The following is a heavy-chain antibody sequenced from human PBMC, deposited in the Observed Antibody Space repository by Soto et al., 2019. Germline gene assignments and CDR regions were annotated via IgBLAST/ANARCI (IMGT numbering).Heavy chain of an antibody. D-gene: IGHD5-12*01. CDR1: GYTFTSYY. Sequence: GASVKVSCKASGYTFTSYYMHWVRQAPGQGLEWMGIFNPSGGGTKYAQKFQGRVTVTRDTSTSTVYMELSSLTYDDTAVYYCARDDRDGYTDAGLDDWGQGTPVTVSA. CDR2: FNPSGGGT. J-gene: IGHJ4*02. V-gene: IGHV1-46*01. CDR3: ARDDRDGYTDAGLDD.